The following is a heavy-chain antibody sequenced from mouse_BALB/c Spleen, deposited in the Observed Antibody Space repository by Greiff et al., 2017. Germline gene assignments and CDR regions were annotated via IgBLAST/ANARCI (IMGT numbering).Heavy chain of an antibody. CDR1: GFTFTDYY. J-gene: IGHJ2*01. Sequence: EVKLMESGGGLVQPGGSLRLSCATSGFTFTDYYMSWVRQPPGKALEWLGFIRNKTNGYTTEYSASVKGRFTISRDNSQSILYLQMNTLRAEDSATYYCARDVYDVDYWGQGTTLTVSS. CDR2: IRNKTNGYTT. CDR3: ARDVYDVDY. V-gene: IGHV7-3*02. D-gene: IGHD2-12*01.